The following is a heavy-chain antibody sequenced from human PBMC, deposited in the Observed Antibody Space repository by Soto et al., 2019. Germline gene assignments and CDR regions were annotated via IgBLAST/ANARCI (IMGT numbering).Heavy chain of an antibody. Sequence: SCKAAGGNCTDHGGCWVSKMPGKGLEWMGIIYPGDSDTRYSPSFQGQVTISADKSISTAYLQWSSLKASDTAMYYCARVVPAADDVFDIWVQRTTVPV. J-gene: IGHJ3*02. V-gene: IGHV5-51*01. D-gene: IGHD2-2*01. CDR1: GGNCTDHG. CDR3: ARVVPAADDVFDI. CDR2: IYPGDSDT.